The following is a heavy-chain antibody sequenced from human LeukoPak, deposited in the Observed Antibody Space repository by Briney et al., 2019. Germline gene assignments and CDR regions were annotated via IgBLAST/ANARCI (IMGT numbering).Heavy chain of an antibody. CDR2: IYTSGST. D-gene: IGHD5-12*01. Sequence: SETLSLTCTVSGGSISSGSNYWSWIRQPAGRGLEWIGRIYTSGSTNYNPSLKSRGTISVDTYKNQFSLKLSSVTAADTAVYYCARDSGYDSGYWGQGTLVTVSS. CDR1: GGSISSGSNY. CDR3: ARDSGYDSGY. V-gene: IGHV4-61*02. J-gene: IGHJ4*02.